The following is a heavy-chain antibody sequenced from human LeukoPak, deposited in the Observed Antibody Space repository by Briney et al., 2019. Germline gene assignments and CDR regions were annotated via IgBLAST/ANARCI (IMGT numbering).Heavy chain of an antibody. V-gene: IGHV4-4*09. D-gene: IGHD3-10*01. J-gene: IGHJ4*02. CDR3: ARFGSHHYFDY. Sequence: SETLSLTCTMSGGSFTSYYWSWIRQPPGRGLEWIGYIYTSGSTNYNPSLKSRVTISVDTSKNQFSLEVSSVTAADTAMYYCARFGSHHYFDYWGQGTLVTVSS. CDR2: IYTSGST. CDR1: GGSFTSYY.